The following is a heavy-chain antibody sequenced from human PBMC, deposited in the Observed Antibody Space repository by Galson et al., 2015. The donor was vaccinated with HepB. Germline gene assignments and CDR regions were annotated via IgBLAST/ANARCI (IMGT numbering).Heavy chain of an antibody. J-gene: IGHJ5*02. V-gene: IGHV3-11*01. CDR1: GFIFSDYY. Sequence: SLRLSCAASGFIFSDYYMSWIRQTPGKGLEWVSSVSNDGNTVNYADSVKGRFTISRDNVRKSMSLQMNSLRVDDTAIYYCARAAKWFDPWGQGTLVTVSS. CDR2: VSNDGNTV. CDR3: ARAAKWFDP.